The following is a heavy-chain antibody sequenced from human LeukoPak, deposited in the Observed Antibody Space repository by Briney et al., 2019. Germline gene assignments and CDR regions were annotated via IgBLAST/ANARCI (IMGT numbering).Heavy chain of an antibody. D-gene: IGHD3-16*01. Sequence: SVKVSCKASGGTFSNYTISWVRQAPGQGLEWMGRIIPIFGTANYAQKFQGRVTITTDESTSTAYMELSSQRSEDTAVYYCARGGVMDAFDIWGQGTMVTVSS. CDR1: GGTFSNYT. CDR3: ARGGVMDAFDI. J-gene: IGHJ3*02. V-gene: IGHV1-69*05. CDR2: IIPIFGTA.